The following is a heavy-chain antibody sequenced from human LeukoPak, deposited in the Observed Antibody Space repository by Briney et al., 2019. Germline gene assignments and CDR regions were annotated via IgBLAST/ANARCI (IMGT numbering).Heavy chain of an antibody. CDR2: MYITGNT. J-gene: IGHJ2*01. CDR1: GGSISSYY. V-gene: IGHV4-4*07. Sequence: PSETLSLTCTVSGGSISSYYWSWIRQPAGKGLEWIGRMYITGNTNYNSSLKSRVTMSLDTSKYHISLKLSSVTAADTAVYYCARDSTASSPWDFDLWGRGTLVTVSS. CDR3: ARDSTASSPWDFDL. D-gene: IGHD2-21*02.